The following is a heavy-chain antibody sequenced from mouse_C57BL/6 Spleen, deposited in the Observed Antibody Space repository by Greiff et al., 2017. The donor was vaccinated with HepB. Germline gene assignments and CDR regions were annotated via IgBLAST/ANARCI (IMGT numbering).Heavy chain of an antibody. V-gene: IGHV1-4*01. CDR2: INPSSGYT. D-gene: IGHD2-1*01. CDR1: GYTFTSYT. CDR3: ARRQIYSYAMDY. Sequence: VQLQQSGAELARPGASVKMSCKASGYTFTSYTMHWVKQRPGQGLEWIGYINPSSGYTKYNQKFKDKATLTADKSSSTAYMQLSSLTSEDSAVYYCARRQIYSYAMDYWGQGTSVTVSS. J-gene: IGHJ4*01.